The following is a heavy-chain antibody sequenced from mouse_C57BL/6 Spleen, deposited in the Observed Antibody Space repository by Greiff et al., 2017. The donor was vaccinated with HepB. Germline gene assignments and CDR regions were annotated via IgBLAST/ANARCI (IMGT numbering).Heavy chain of an antibody. V-gene: IGHV14-2*01. J-gene: IGHJ2*01. CDR3: AKSSLTTVVALAY. D-gene: IGHD1-1*01. CDR2: IDPEDGET. CDR1: GFNIKDYY. Sequence: EVKLVESGAELVKPGASVKLSCTASGFNIKDYYMHWVKQRTEQGLEWIGRIDPEDGETKYAPKFQGKATITADTSSNTAYLQLSSLTSEDTAVYYCAKSSLTTVVALAYWGQGTTLTVSS.